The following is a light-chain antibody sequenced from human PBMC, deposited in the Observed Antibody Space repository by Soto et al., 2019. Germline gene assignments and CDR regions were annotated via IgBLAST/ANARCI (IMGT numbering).Light chain of an antibody. CDR3: QQYNIYSET. Sequence: DIQMTLSPSTLSASVGDRVTITCRASHGIIRWLAWYQQKPGKAPKLLVYDASTLESGVPSRFSGSGSGTEFTLTISSLQPDDFATYFCQQYNIYSETFGQGTKVEIK. J-gene: IGKJ1*01. CDR2: DAS. V-gene: IGKV1-5*01. CDR1: HGIIRW.